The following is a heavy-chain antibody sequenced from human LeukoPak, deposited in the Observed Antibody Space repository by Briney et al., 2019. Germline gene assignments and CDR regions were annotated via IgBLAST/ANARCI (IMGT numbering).Heavy chain of an antibody. Sequence: PGGSLRLPCAASGFTFSSYAMHWVRQAPGKGLEWVAVISYDGSNKYYAGSVKGRFTISRDNSKNTLYLQMNSLRAEDTAVYYCAREQYGSGKMGFAFDIWGQGTMVTVSS. V-gene: IGHV3-30-3*01. CDR3: AREQYGSGKMGFAFDI. D-gene: IGHD3-10*01. CDR2: ISYDGSNK. J-gene: IGHJ3*02. CDR1: GFTFSSYA.